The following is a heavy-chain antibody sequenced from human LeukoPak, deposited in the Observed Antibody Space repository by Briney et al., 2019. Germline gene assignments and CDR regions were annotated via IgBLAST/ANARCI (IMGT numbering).Heavy chain of an antibody. D-gene: IGHD3-10*01. CDR1: GGSISSSSYY. J-gene: IGHJ4*02. Sequence: SETLSLTCTVSGGSISSSSYYWVWIRQPPGKGLEWIGSIYYSGSTYYNPSLKSRVTISVDTSKNQFPLKLSSVTAADTAVYYCASSGGARDYWGQGTLVTVSS. V-gene: IGHV4-39*01. CDR3: ASSGGARDY. CDR2: IYYSGST.